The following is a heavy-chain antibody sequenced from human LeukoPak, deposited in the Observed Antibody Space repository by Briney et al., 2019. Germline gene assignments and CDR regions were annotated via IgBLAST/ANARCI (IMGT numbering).Heavy chain of an antibody. Sequence: GASVTVSCTVSGYTLTELSMHWVRQAPGKGLEWMGGFDPEDGETIYAQKFQGRVTMTEDTSTDTAYMELSSLRSEDTAVYYCASITMIELYYFDYWGQGTLVTVSS. CDR3: ASITMIELYYFDY. CDR2: FDPEDGET. J-gene: IGHJ4*02. D-gene: IGHD3-22*01. CDR1: GYTLTELS. V-gene: IGHV1-24*01.